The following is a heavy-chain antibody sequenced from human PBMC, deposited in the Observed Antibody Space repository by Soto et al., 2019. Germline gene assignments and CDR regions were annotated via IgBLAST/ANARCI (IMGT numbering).Heavy chain of an antibody. V-gene: IGHV1-69*01. CDR1: GGTFGSYA. Sequence: QVQLVQSGAEVKKPGASVKVACKASGGTFGSYAFHWVRQAPGQGREWMGGSVPVYGTANYAQKFQGRVTITADVSSSTVNRELYGLRYEDSAAYDGPGGMAPTNVGVGMAPGDGLDKWAQATAVPASS. CDR3: PGGMAPTNVGVGMAPGDGLDK. J-gene: IGHJ3*01. D-gene: IGHD3-3*01. CDR2: SVPVYGTA.